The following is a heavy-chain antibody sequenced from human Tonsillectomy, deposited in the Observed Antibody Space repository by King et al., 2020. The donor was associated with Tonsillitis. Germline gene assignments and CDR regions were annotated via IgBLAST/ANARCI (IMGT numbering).Heavy chain of an antibody. CDR1: GFTFSSYA. J-gene: IGHJ2*01. V-gene: IGHV3-30*04. D-gene: IGHD6-19*01. Sequence: VQLVESGGGVVQPGRSLRLSCAASGFTFSSYAMHWVRQAPGKGLEWVTVISYDGSNKYYADSVKGRFTISRDNSKNTLYLQMNSLRVEDTAVYYCARDRPAMAGIWGRGTLVTVSS. CDR3: ARDRPAMAGI. CDR2: ISYDGSNK.